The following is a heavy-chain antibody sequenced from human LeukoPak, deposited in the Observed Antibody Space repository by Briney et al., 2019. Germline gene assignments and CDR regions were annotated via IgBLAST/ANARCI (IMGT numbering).Heavy chain of an antibody. CDR2: TYYRSKWYN. CDR1: GDSVSSNSAA. CDR3: ARVRYNWNDEGSRPHYYMDV. J-gene: IGHJ6*03. Sequence: SQTLSLTCAISGDSVSSNSAAWNWIRQSPSRGLEWLGRTYYRSKWYNDYAVSVKSRITINPDTSKNQFSLQLNSVTPEDTAVYYCARVRYNWNDEGSRPHYYMDVWGKGTTVTVSS. V-gene: IGHV6-1*01. D-gene: IGHD1-20*01.